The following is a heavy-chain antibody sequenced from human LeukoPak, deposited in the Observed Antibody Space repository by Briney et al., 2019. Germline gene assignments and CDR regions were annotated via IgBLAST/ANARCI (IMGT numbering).Heavy chain of an antibody. CDR3: ARFSDSLNAFDI. Sequence: SETLSLTCTVSGGSISSYYWSWLRQPPGKGLEYIGYTHYSGATNYNPSLKSRVTISLDTSGNQFSLKLSSVTAADTAVYYCARFSDSLNAFDIWGQGTMVTVSS. CDR1: GGSISSYY. V-gene: IGHV4-59*08. CDR2: THYSGAT. D-gene: IGHD2-15*01. J-gene: IGHJ3*02.